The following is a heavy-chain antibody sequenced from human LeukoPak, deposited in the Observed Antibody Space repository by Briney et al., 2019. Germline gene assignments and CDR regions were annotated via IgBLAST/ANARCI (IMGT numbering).Heavy chain of an antibody. V-gene: IGHV3-23*01. CDR3: AKDLTGNLAPRGFDY. Sequence: GGSLRLSCAASGFIFSNYAMNWVRQAPGKGLEWVSVISGSGGGIYYADSVKGRVTISRDNSKNTLYLQMNSLRAEDTAVYYCAKDLTGNLAPRGFDYWGQGTLVTVSS. CDR2: ISGSGGGI. J-gene: IGHJ4*02. D-gene: IGHD3-10*01. CDR1: GFIFSNYA.